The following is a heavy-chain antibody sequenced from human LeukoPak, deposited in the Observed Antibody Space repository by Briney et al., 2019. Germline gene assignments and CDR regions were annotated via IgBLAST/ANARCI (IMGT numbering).Heavy chain of an antibody. Sequence: GGSLRLSCAASGFTVSSNYMSWVRQAPGKGLEWVSVIYSGGSTYYADSVKGRFTISRDNAKNSLYLQMNSLRAEDTAVYYCARDTIDDYVWGSYRYPPLDYWGQGTLVTVSS. CDR3: ARDTIDDYVWGSYRYPPLDY. D-gene: IGHD3-16*02. V-gene: IGHV3-53*01. J-gene: IGHJ4*02. CDR1: GFTVSSNY. CDR2: IYSGGST.